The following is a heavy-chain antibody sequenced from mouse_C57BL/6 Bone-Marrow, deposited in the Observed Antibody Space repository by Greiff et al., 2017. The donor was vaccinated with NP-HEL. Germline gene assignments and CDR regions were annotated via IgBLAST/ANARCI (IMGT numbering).Heavy chain of an antibody. Sequence: VQLQQSGAELARPGASVKLSCKASGYTFPSYGISWVKQRTGQGLEWIGEFYPRSGNTYYNEKFKGKATLTADKSSSTAYMELRSLTSEDSAVYFCARGALGLRRGFDYWGQGTTLTVSS. CDR3: ARGALGLRRGFDY. J-gene: IGHJ2*01. CDR2: FYPRSGNT. V-gene: IGHV1-81*01. D-gene: IGHD2-4*01. CDR1: GYTFPSYG.